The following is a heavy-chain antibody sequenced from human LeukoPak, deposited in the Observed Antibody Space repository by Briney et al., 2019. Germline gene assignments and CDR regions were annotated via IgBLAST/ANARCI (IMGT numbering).Heavy chain of an antibody. J-gene: IGHJ4*02. CDR1: KYTFTGYY. CDR3: ARGANYYDSSGAYCFDY. V-gene: IGHV1-2*02. Sequence: ASVKVSCKASKYTFTGYYLHWVRQAPGQGLDWMGWINPNSGGTNYAQKFQGRVTITRDTSNSTASLDLSRLRSDDTAVYYCARGANYYDSSGAYCFDYWGQGTPVTVSS. D-gene: IGHD3-22*01. CDR2: INPNSGGT.